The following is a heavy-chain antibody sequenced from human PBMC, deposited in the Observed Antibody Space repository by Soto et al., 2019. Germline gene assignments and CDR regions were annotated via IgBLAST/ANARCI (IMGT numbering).Heavy chain of an antibody. D-gene: IGHD3-3*01. Sequence: PSETLSLTCTVSGGSISSGGYYWSWIRQHPGKGLEWIGYIYYSGITYYNPSLKSRVTISVDTSKNQFSLKLSSVTAADTAVYYCARETHFSYYDFWSGTYDFHYWGQGTLVTVPS. CDR2: IYYSGIT. CDR1: GGSISSGGYY. CDR3: ARETHFSYYDFWSGTYDFHY. J-gene: IGHJ4*02. V-gene: IGHV4-31*03.